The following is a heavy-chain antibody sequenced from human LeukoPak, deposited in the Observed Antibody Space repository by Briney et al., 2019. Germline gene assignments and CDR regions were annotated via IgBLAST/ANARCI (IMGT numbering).Heavy chain of an antibody. J-gene: IGHJ4*02. CDR2: ITMNSVR. CDR3: AKVSLQKNYDFWSGFSNGYFDY. Sequence: GGSLRLSCSASGFSLSDYGMSWVRQAPGKGLEWVSYITMNSVRFYADSVKGRFTISRDNSKNTLYLQMNSLRAEDTAVYYCAKVSLQKNYDFWSGFSNGYFDYWGQGTLVTVSS. D-gene: IGHD3-3*01. V-gene: IGHV3-23*01. CDR1: GFSLSDYG.